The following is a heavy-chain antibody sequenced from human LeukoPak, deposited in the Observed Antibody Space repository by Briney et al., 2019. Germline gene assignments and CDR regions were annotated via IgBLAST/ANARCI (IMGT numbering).Heavy chain of an antibody. D-gene: IGHD3-22*01. CDR3: ARCPYYDSSGPYYYGMDV. V-gene: IGHV1-2*02. CDR1: GYTFTGYY. Sequence: ASVKVSCKASGYTFTGYYMHWVRQAPGQGLEWMGWINPNSGGTNYAQKFQGRVTMTRDTSISTAYMELSRLRSDDTAVYYCARCPYYDSSGPYYYGMDVWGQGTTVTVSS. CDR2: INPNSGGT. J-gene: IGHJ6*02.